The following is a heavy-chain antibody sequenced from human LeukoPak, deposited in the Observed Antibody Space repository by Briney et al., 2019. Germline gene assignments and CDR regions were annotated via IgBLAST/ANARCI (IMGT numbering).Heavy chain of an antibody. CDR1: GYIFNSYW. CDR3: ARHLKEYSSSGGWFDP. CDR2: IYPRDSDT. V-gene: IGHV5-51*01. D-gene: IGHD6-13*01. Sequence: GESLKISCKGSGYIFNSYWIGWVRQMPGKRLEWMGLIYPRDSDTRYSPSFQGQVTISADKAISSAYLQWSSLKASDTAMYYCARHLKEYSSSGGWFDPWGQGTLVSVSS. J-gene: IGHJ5*02.